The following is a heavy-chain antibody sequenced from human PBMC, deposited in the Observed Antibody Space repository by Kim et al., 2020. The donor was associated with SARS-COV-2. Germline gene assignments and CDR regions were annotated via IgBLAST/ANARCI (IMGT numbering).Heavy chain of an antibody. CDR3: AHRGNWNYGVFDY. J-gene: IGHJ4*02. D-gene: IGHD1-7*01. V-gene: IGHV2-5*01. Sequence: YRPTVKSRLTITQDTTKNQVVLTMTNLDPVDTATYYCAHRGNWNYGVFDYWGQGTLVTVSS.